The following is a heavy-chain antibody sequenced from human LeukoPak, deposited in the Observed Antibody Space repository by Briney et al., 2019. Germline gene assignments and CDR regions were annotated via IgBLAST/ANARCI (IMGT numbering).Heavy chain of an antibody. V-gene: IGHV4-59*08. Sequence: KASETLSPTCTVSGGSISSYYWSWIRQPPGKGLEWIGYIYYSGSTNYNPSLKSRVTISVDTSKNQFSLKLSSVTAADTAVYYCASSLEMATITAWGQGTLVTVSS. CDR1: GGSISSYY. D-gene: IGHD5-24*01. J-gene: IGHJ5*02. CDR2: IYYSGST. CDR3: ASSLEMATITA.